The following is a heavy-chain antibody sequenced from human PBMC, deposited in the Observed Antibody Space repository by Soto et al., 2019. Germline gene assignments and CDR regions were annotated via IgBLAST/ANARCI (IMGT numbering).Heavy chain of an antibody. Sequence: GGSMRLSRAASGLPFSSYAMHWVRQAPGKGLEWVAVISYDGSNKYYADSVKGRFTISRDNSKNTLYLQMNSLRAEDTAVYYCVGSDSSGWYPGDYYYGMDVWGQGTTVTVSS. J-gene: IGHJ6*02. CDR2: ISYDGSNK. D-gene: IGHD6-19*01. V-gene: IGHV3-30-3*01. CDR3: VGSDSSGWYPGDYYYGMDV. CDR1: GLPFSSYA.